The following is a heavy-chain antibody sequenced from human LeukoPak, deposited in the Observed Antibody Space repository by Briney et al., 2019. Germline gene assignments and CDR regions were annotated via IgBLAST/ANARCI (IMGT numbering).Heavy chain of an antibody. CDR2: IIPIFGTA. Sequence: SVKVSCKASGGTFSSYAISWVRQAPGQGLEWMGGIIPIFGTANYAQKFQGRVTITTDESTSTAYMELSSLRSEDTAVYYCARGARGYSGYDWMGWFDPWGQGTLVTVSS. CDR1: GGTFSSYA. V-gene: IGHV1-69*05. D-gene: IGHD5-12*01. J-gene: IGHJ5*02. CDR3: ARGARGYSGYDWMGWFDP.